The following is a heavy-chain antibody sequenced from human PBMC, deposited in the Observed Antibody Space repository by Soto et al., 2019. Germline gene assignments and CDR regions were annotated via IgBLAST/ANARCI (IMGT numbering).Heavy chain of an antibody. D-gene: IGHD2-15*01. CDR2: ISSSGSTI. V-gene: IGHV3-11*01. CDR1: GFTFSDYY. J-gene: IGHJ4*02. Sequence: SCKASGFTFSDYYMSWIRQAPGKGLEWVSYISSSGSTIYYADSVKGRFTISRDNAKNSLYLQMNSLRAEDTAVYYCARDPTISYCSGGSCYWYYFDYWGQGTLVTVSS. CDR3: ARDPTISYCSGGSCYWYYFDY.